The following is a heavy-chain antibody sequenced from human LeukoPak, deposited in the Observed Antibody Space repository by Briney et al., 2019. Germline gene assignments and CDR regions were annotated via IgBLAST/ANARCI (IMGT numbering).Heavy chain of an antibody. D-gene: IGHD3-10*01. CDR2: IYPGDSDT. CDR3: ARRWFGELQSTFDY. J-gene: IGHJ4*02. CDR1: GYTFTNYW. Sequence: GESLKISCKASGYTFTNYWIAWVRQMPGKGLEWMGIIYPGDSDTRYSPSFQGQVTFSADKSISTAYLQWSSLKASDTAMYYCARRWFGELQSTFDYWGQGTLVTVSS. V-gene: IGHV5-51*01.